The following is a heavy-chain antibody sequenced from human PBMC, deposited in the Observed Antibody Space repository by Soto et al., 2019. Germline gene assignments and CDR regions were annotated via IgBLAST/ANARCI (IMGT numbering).Heavy chain of an antibody. V-gene: IGHV1-18*01. CDR1: GYTFTSYV. Sequence: QVQLMQSGLEVKRPGASVKVSCKTSGYTFTSYVISWVRQAPGHGLEWMGWISADNHNTNVAQNFQGRVTLTTDTSTNTVFMELRNLRSDDTAVYYCARESRNYDALDYWGQGTLVTVSS. CDR2: ISADNHNT. D-gene: IGHD3-22*01. J-gene: IGHJ4*02. CDR3: ARESRNYDALDY.